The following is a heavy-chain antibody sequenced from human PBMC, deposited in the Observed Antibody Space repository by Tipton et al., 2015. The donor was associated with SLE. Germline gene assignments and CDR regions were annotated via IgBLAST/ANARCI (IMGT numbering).Heavy chain of an antibody. CDR1: GDSIDHYF. V-gene: IGHV4-4*07. J-gene: IGHJ4*02. D-gene: IGHD6-13*01. Sequence: GLVKPSETLSLTCTVSGDSIDHYFWSWIRQPAGKGLEWIGRIYTSGSTNYNPSLKSRVTISVDTSKNQFSLKLSSVTAADTAVYYCARSRYSSSWIGYWGQGTLVTVSS. CDR3: ARSRYSSSWIGY. CDR2: IYTSGST.